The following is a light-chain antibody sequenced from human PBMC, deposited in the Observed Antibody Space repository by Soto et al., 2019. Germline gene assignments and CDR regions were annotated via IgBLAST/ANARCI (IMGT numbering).Light chain of an antibody. CDR1: QGIGNT. Sequence: EIVITQSPATLSVSPGERATLSCRASQGIGNTLAWYQQKPGQTPRLLIYAASIRATGVPARFSGSGSGTDFTLTISSLQSEDFAVYYCQHYVNWPLTFGGGTKVESK. CDR2: AAS. J-gene: IGKJ4*01. V-gene: IGKV3-15*01. CDR3: QHYVNWPLT.